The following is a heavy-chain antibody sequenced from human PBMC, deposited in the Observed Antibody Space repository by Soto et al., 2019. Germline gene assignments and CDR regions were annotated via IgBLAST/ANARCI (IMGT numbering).Heavy chain of an antibody. D-gene: IGHD3-10*01. Sequence: GQLVESGGGVAQPGRSLRLSCAASGFTFSSYAMHWVRQTPGQGLEWVAVISYDGSNKYYADSVKGRFTISRDNSNDTVYRQMNSLRTEDTAVYFCARVLRIRGGRYYYGMDVWGQGTTVTVSS. J-gene: IGHJ6*02. CDR1: GFTFSSYA. CDR3: ARVLRIRGGRYYYGMDV. V-gene: IGHV3-30-3*01. CDR2: ISYDGSNK.